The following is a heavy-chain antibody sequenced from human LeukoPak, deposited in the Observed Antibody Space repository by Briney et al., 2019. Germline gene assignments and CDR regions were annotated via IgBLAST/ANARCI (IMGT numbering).Heavy chain of an antibody. CDR3: RFYCSSTSCYKGIDY. CDR2: ISYDGSNK. Sequence: PGRSLRLSCAASGFTFSSYGMHWGRQAPGKGLERVAGISYDGSNKYYADSVKGRFTISRDNSKNTLYLQMNSLRAEDTAVYYCRFYCSSTSCYKGIDYWGQGTLVTVSS. CDR1: GFTFSSYG. D-gene: IGHD2-2*02. J-gene: IGHJ4*02. V-gene: IGHV3-30*03.